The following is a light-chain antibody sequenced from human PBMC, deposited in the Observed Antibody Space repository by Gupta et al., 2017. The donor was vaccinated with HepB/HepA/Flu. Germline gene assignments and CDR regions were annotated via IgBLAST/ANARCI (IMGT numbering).Light chain of an antibody. CDR2: DVS. CDR1: SSDVGGYNY. J-gene: IGLJ3*02. Sequence: QSALTQPASVSGSPGPSITISCTGTSSDVGGYNYVSWYQQHPGKAPKLMIYDVSNRPSGVSNRFSGSKSGNTASLTISGLQAADEADYYCSSDTSSNSWVFGGGTKLTVL. CDR3: SSDTSSNSWV. V-gene: IGLV2-14*03.